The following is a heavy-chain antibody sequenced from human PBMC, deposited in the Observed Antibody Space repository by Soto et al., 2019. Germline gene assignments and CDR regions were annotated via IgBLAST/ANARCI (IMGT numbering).Heavy chain of an antibody. CDR3: VYGSGSYPY. V-gene: IGHV3-11*01. CDR2: ISSSGSTI. D-gene: IGHD3-10*01. J-gene: IGHJ4*02. Sequence: ESGGGLVNPGGSLRLSCAASGLMFSDSYMSWIRQAPGKGLEWVSYISSSGSTIYYADAVKGRFTISRDNAKSSLFLQMNSLRVEDTALYYCVYGSGSYPYWGQGTLVTVSS. CDR1: GLMFSDSY.